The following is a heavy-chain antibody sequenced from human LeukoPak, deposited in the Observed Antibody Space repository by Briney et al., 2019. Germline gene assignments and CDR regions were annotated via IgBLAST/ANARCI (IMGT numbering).Heavy chain of an antibody. J-gene: IGHJ4*02. CDR3: ARDYDL. CDR2: IKQDGNEK. V-gene: IGHV3-7*01. Sequence: GGSLRLSCAASGFTFSNDWMNWVRQAPGKGLEWVANIKQDGNEKFYVDSVKGRFTISRDNAKNSLFLQMNSLRAEDTAVYYCARDYDLWGQGTLVTVSS. CDR1: GFTFSNDW. D-gene: IGHD3-3*01.